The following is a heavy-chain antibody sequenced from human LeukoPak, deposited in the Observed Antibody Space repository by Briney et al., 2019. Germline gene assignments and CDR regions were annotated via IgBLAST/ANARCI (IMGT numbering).Heavy chain of an antibody. Sequence: ASVKVSCKASGYTFTSYYMHWVRQAPGQGLEWMGIINPSGGSTSYAQKFQGRVTMTRDMSTSTVYMELSSLRSEDTAEYYCARDIVVVPAAVGGGYWGQGTLVTVSS. D-gene: IGHD2-2*01. CDR2: INPSGGST. CDR1: GYTFTSYY. J-gene: IGHJ4*02. CDR3: ARDIVVVPAAVGGGY. V-gene: IGHV1-46*01.